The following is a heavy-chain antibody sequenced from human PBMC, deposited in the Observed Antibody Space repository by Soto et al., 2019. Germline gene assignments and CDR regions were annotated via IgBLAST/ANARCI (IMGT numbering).Heavy chain of an antibody. D-gene: IGHD2-2*02. CDR3: ARDPHIVVVPAAIRKAYYYYGMDV. V-gene: IGHV4-61*01. CDR2: IYYSGTT. Sequence: PSDTLSLTCTDTGGSVSSGSHEWSWIRQPPGKGLEWIGYIYYSGTTNYNPSLKSRVTISVDTSKNQFSLKLSSVTAADTAVYYCARDPHIVVVPAAIRKAYYYYGMDVWGQGTTVTVS. J-gene: IGHJ6*02. CDR1: GGSVSSGSHE.